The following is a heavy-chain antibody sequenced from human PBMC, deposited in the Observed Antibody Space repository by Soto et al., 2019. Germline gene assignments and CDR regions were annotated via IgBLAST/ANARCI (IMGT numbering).Heavy chain of an antibody. CDR1: GGSISSYY. CDR3: ARHEYYASGSYS. Sequence: SETLSLTCTVSGGSISSYYWSWIRQPPGKGLEWIGYIYYSGSTNYNPSLKSRVTISVNTSKNQFSLKLTSVTAADTAVYYCARHEYYASGSYSWGQGTLVTVSS. J-gene: IGHJ5*02. D-gene: IGHD3-10*01. V-gene: IGHV4-59*01. CDR2: IYYSGST.